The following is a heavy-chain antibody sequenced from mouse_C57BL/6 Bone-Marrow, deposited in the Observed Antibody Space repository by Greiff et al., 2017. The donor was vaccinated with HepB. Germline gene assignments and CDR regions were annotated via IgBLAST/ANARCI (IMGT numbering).Heavy chain of an antibody. V-gene: IGHV5-12*01. D-gene: IGHD1-1*01. CDR3: ARQDTTVVHYYAMDY. J-gene: IGHJ4*01. CDR2: ISNGGGST. CDR1: GFTFSDYY. Sequence: EVKLVESGGGLVQPGGSLKLSCAASGFTFSDYYMYWVRQTPEKRLEWVAYISNGGGSTYYPDTVKGRFPISRDNAKNTLYLQMSRLKSEDTAMYYCARQDTTVVHYYAMDYWGQGTSVTVSS.